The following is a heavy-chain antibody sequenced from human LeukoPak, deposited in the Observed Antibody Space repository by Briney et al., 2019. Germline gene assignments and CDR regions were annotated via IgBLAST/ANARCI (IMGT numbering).Heavy chain of an antibody. CDR2: ISGSIGRTI. J-gene: IGHJ6*03. Sequence: PGGSLTLSCAASGFTFSSYGMSSVRQAPGKGLEWVSAISGSIGRTIYYGDSVKGRFTISRDNAKNSLFLQMNSLRAEDTAVYYCARIYDYFYYMDVWGKGTSVIVSS. CDR1: GFTFSSYG. CDR3: ARIYDYFYYMDV. V-gene: IGHV3-48*04.